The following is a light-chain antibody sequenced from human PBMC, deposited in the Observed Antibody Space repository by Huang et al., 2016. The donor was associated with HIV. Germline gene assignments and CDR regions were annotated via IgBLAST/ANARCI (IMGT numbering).Light chain of an antibody. CDR2: GTS. CDR1: PNIVHS. V-gene: IGKV3-15*01. CDR3: QQYRNWPPVT. Sequence: IVMTQSPDTLSVSPGEKATLSCRAGPNIVHSLAWYQQNTRQAPTLLIYGTSNRATGIPGRFSGCGSGTEFTLTINGLQSDDFGVYYCQQYRNWPPVTFGQGTKVEI. J-gene: IGKJ1*01.